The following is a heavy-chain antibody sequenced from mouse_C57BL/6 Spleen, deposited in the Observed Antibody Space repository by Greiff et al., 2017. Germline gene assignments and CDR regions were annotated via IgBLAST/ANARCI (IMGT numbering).Heavy chain of an antibody. Sequence: QVQLQQPGAELVKPGASVKLSCKASGYTFTSYWMHWVKQRPGQGLEWIGMIHPNSGSPNYTEKFKSKATLTVNKSSSTAYMQLSSLTSEDSAVYYCAKDGYYLDYGGQGTTLTVPS. CDR2: IHPNSGSP. V-gene: IGHV1-64*01. CDR3: AKDGYYLDY. D-gene: IGHD2-3*01. J-gene: IGHJ2*01. CDR1: GYTFTSYW.